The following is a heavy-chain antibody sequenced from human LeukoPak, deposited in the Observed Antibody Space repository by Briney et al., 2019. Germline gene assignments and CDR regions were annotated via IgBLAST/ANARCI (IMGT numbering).Heavy chain of an antibody. V-gene: IGHV3-21*01. Sequence: GGSLRLSCAASGFAFDTYSMTWVRQAPGKGPEWVSSISSWSSFIYSADSVTGRFTISRDNAKNSLYLQMNSLRAEDTAVYYCARAGSTNSWFDPWGQGTLVIVSS. CDR2: ISSWSSFI. D-gene: IGHD2-2*01. CDR1: GFAFDTYS. J-gene: IGHJ5*02. CDR3: ARAGSTNSWFDP.